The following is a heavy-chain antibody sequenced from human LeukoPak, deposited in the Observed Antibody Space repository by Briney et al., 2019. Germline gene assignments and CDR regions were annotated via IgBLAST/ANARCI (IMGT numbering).Heavy chain of an antibody. J-gene: IGHJ4*02. V-gene: IGHV3-30*04. D-gene: IGHD3-22*01. Sequence: PGGSLRLSCAASGFTFSSYAMHWVRQAPCKGLEWVAVISYDGSNKYYADSVKGRFTISRDNSKNTLYLQMNSLRAEDTAVYYCARALTYYYDSSAGYWGQGTLVTVSS. CDR2: ISYDGSNK. CDR3: ARALTYYYDSSAGY. CDR1: GFTFSSYA.